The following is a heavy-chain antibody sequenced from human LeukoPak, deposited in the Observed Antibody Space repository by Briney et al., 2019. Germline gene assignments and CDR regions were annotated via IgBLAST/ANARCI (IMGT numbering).Heavy chain of an antibody. J-gene: IGHJ4*02. Sequence: ASVKVSCKASGYICTSYAMHWVRQAPGQRLEWMGWINAGNGNTKYSRKFQGRVTITRDTSASTAYMELSSLRSEDTAVYYCARTPDGDKFDYWGQGTLVTVSS. CDR3: ARTPDGDKFDY. D-gene: IGHD4-17*01. CDR2: INAGNGNT. CDR1: GYICTSYA. V-gene: IGHV1-3*01.